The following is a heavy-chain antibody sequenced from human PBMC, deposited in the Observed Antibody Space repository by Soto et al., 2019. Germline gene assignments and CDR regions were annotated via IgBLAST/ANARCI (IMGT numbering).Heavy chain of an antibody. J-gene: IGHJ6*02. CDR3: ARTRNMDV. CDR2: INYSGST. CDR1: GGSLSGYY. V-gene: IGHV4-34*01. Sequence: SETLSLTCAVYGGSLSGYYGNWIRQSPGKGLEWIGEINYSGSTNYNPSIKSRVTISIDTSKNQFSLKLSSVTAADTAVYYCARTRNMDVWGQGTTVTVSS. D-gene: IGHD1-1*01.